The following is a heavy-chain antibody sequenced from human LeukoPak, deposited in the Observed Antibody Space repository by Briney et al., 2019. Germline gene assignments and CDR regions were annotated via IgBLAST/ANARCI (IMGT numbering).Heavy chain of an antibody. J-gene: IGHJ5*01. CDR2: MYISGST. V-gene: IGHV4-4*07. CDR3: ARGYLVGAPLGS. D-gene: IGHD1-26*01. CDR1: GVSITNYY. Sequence: RSSETLSLTCTVSGVSITNYYWAWIRQPAGKGLEWIGRMYISGSTNYNPSLKSRVTISIDKSNNQFSLKLRSVTAAGTAVYYCARGYLVGAPLGSWGHGTLVTVSS.